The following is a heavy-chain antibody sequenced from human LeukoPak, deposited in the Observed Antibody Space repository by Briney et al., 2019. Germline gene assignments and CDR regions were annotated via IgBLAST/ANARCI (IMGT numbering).Heavy chain of an antibody. Sequence: GGSLRLSCAASGFTFSSYAMSWVRQAPGKGLEWVSAISGSGGSTYYADSVKGRFTISRDNSKNTLYLQMNSLRAEDTAVYYCAKSLYCSSTSCPGAYYYYMDVWGKGTTVTVSS. CDR2: ISGSGGST. CDR3: AKSLYCSSTSCPGAYYYYMDV. J-gene: IGHJ6*03. CDR1: GFTFSSYA. D-gene: IGHD2-2*01. V-gene: IGHV3-23*01.